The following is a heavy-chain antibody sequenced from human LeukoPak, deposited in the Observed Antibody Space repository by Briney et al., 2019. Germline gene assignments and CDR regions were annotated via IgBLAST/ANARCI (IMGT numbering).Heavy chain of an antibody. J-gene: IGHJ4*02. V-gene: IGHV5-51*01. CDR2: IYPGDSDT. CDR1: GYSFTSYW. CDR3: ASSNSVELGDTGFDY. D-gene: IGHD2-21*02. Sequence: GESLKISCKGSGYSFTSYWIGWVRQMPGKGLEWMGIIYPGDSDTRYSPSFQGQVTISADKSISTAYLQWSSLKASDTAMYCCASSNSVELGDTGFDYWGQGTLVTVSS.